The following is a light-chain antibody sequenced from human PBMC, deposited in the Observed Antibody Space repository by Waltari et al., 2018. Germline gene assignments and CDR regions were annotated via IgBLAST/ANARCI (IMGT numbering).Light chain of an antibody. Sequence: DVVMTQSPLSLPVTLGQPASISCSSSQSLVYSDGNTYLSWFQQRPGQSPRRLLSKVSNRDSGVPDRFSGSGSGTDFTLKISRVEAEDVGVYYCMQGTHWPLTFGQGTKVEIK. CDR1: QSLVYSDGNTY. CDR2: KVS. V-gene: IGKV2-30*01. J-gene: IGKJ1*01. CDR3: MQGTHWPLT.